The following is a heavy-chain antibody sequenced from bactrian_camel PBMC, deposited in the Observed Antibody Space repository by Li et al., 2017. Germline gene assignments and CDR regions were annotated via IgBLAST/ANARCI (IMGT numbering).Heavy chain of an antibody. CDR1: AFGYSNNC. CDR2: THTGGGRT. CDR3: AAGQSSSLSPLSCLNGLPD. D-gene: IGHD2*01. V-gene: IGHV3S1*01. Sequence: HVQLVESGGGSVQAGGSLRLSCSTSAFGYSNNCLAWFRQAPGREREAVAATHTGGGRTFYADAVKGRFFISRDGTKNTLYLDMNDLKPEDTAMYYCAAGQSSSLSPLSCLNGLPDWGRGTQVTVS. J-gene: IGHJ4*01.